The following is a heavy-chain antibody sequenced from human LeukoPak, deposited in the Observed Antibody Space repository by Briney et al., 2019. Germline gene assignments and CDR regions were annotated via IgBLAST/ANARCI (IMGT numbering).Heavy chain of an antibody. J-gene: IGHJ1*01. CDR1: GFTFSSYA. Sequence: GSLRLSCAASGFTFSSYAMHWIRQPPGKGLEWIGEINHSGSTNYNPSLKSRVTISVDTSKNQFSLKLSSVTAADTAVYYCARARSGWYGKYFQHWGQGTLVTVSS. V-gene: IGHV4-34*01. CDR3: ARARSGWYGKYFQH. CDR2: INHSGST. D-gene: IGHD6-19*01.